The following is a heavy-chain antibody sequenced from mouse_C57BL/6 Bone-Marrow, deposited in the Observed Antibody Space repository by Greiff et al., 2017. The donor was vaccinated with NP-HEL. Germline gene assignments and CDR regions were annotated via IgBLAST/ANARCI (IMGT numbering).Heavy chain of an antibody. J-gene: IGHJ2*01. CDR3: AGMCDYDGYFDY. D-gene: IGHD2-4*01. CDR1: GYTFTSYW. CDR2: IDPSDSYT. Sequence: QVQLQQPGAELVKPGASVKLSCKASGYTFTSYWMQWVKQRPGQGLEWIGEIDPSDSYTNYNQKFKGKATLTVDTSSSTAYVQLSSLTSEGSAVYYCAGMCDYDGYFDYWGQGTTLTVSS. V-gene: IGHV1-50*01.